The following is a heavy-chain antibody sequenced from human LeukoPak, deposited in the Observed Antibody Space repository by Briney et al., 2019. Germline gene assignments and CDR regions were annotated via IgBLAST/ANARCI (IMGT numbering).Heavy chain of an antibody. J-gene: IGHJ4*02. V-gene: IGHV7-4-1*02. Sequence: ASVKVSCKASGYTFTSYAMNWVRQAPGQGLEWMGWINTNTGNPTYAQGFTGRFVFSLDTSVSTAYLQISSLKAEDTAVYYCARVYRGLPYSSSWYFPELFDYWGQGTLVTVSS. CDR3: ARVYRGLPYSSSWYFPELFDY. D-gene: IGHD6-13*01. CDR1: GYTFTSYA. CDR2: INTNTGNP.